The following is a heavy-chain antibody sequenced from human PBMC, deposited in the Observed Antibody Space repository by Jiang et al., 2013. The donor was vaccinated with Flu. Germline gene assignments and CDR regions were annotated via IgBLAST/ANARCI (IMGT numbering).Heavy chain of an antibody. CDR2: IYYSGST. D-gene: IGHD3-10*01. V-gene: IGHV4-39*01. Sequence: SGSGLVKPSETLSLTCTVSGGSISSSSYYWGWIRQPPGKGLEWIGSIYYSGSTYYNPSLKSRVTISVDTSKNQFSLKLSSVTAADTAVYYCARRKVRGPEYENPNQNYFDYWGQGTLVTVSS. J-gene: IGHJ4*02. CDR1: GGSISSSSYY. CDR3: ARRKVRGPEYENPNQNYFDY.